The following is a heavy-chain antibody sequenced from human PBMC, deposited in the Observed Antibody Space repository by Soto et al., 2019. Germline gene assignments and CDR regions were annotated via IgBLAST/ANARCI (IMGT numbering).Heavy chain of an antibody. CDR2: IDYSGST. Sequence: KPSETLSLTCGVSGGSFNGYYWNWIRQSPGKGLEWIGEIDYSGSTNHNPSLKSRVTMSVDTSKKQVSLNLTSVTAADTALYYCARRGKYFYAPGSYPYWGQGALVTVSS. J-gene: IGHJ4*02. D-gene: IGHD3-10*01. CDR1: GGSFNGYY. CDR3: ARRGKYFYAPGSYPY. V-gene: IGHV4-34*01.